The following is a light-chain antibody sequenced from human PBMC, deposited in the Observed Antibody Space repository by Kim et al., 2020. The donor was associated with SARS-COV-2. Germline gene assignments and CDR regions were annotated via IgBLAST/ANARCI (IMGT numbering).Light chain of an antibody. Sequence: ASLGDRVTITCRASQGIRSDLGWYQQKPGRAPKRLIYGASTLESGVPSRFSGSGSGTEFTLTISSLQPEDFATYYCLQHHADPRTFGQGTKVDIK. J-gene: IGKJ1*01. V-gene: IGKV1-17*01. CDR3: LQHHADPRT. CDR2: GAS. CDR1: QGIRSD.